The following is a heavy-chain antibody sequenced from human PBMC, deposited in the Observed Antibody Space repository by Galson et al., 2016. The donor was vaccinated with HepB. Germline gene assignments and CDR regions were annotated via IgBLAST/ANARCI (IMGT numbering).Heavy chain of an antibody. CDR3: VRGKNNAWYAYKGSYYYNLEV. D-gene: IGHD3-3*01. V-gene: IGHV3-69-1*02. CDR2: ISYSNGV. Sequence: SLRLSCAASGFDFSRYDMNWVRKAPGKGLEWIAHISYSNGVSYAAAVKGRFTISRDNARDSVFLGMRSLRAEDTATYYCVRGKNNAWYAYKGSYYYNLEVWGRGISVIVSS. J-gene: IGHJ6*02. CDR1: GFDFSRYD.